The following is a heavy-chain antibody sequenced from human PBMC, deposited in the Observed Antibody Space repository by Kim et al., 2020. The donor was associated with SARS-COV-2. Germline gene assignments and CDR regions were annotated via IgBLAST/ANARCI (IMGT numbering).Heavy chain of an antibody. Sequence: GGSLRLSCTASGFTFGDYAMSWVRQAPGKGLEWVGFIRSKGYGVTSAYAAYVKGRFTISRDDSKIIVYLQMKSLKTEDTDVYYCTRVVSMATNYWYLDLWGRGTLVTVSS. D-gene: IGHD5-12*01. CDR3: TRVVSMATNYWYLDL. CDR2: IRSKGYGVTS. J-gene: IGHJ2*01. CDR1: GFTFGDYA. V-gene: IGHV3-49*04.